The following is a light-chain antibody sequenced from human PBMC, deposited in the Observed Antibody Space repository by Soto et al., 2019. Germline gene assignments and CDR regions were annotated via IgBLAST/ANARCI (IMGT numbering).Light chain of an antibody. CDR2: DAS. V-gene: IGKV3-11*01. CDR3: QLRSNWPPYT. CDR1: QSVSSY. Sequence: EIVLTQSPATLSLSPGERATLSCRASQSVSSYLAWYQQKPGQAPRLLIYDASNRATGIPSRFSGSGSGTDFPLTISSLEPEDFAVYYCQLRSNWPPYTFRQGTKLEIK. J-gene: IGKJ2*01.